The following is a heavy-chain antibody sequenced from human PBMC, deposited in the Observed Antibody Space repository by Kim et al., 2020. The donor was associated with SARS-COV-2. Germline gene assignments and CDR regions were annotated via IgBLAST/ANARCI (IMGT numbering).Heavy chain of an antibody. Sequence: GGSLRLSCAASGFTFSDYYMSWIRQAPGKGLEWVSYISSSGSTIYYADSVKGRFTISRDNAKNSLYLQMNSLRAEDTAVYYCARDPSAGWGYNWFDPWGQGTLVTVSS. V-gene: IGHV3-11*01. CDR2: ISSSGSTI. CDR1: GFTFSDYY. CDR3: ARDPSAGWGYNWFDP. D-gene: IGHD3-10*01. J-gene: IGHJ5*02.